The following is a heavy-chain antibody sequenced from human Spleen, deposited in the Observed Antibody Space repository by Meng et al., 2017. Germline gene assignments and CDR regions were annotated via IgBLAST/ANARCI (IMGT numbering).Heavy chain of an antibody. D-gene: IGHD5-18*01. V-gene: IGHV4-34*01. Sequence: QVQLQQWGAGLLKPSETLSLTCAVYGGSFSDYYLSWIRQPPGKGLEWIGEINHSGGTKYTPSLESRVNISIDTSKNQFSLKLSSVTAADTAIYYCARQGDTAMATFDYWGQGTLVTVSS. CDR1: GGSFSDYY. J-gene: IGHJ4*02. CDR3: ARQGDTAMATFDY. CDR2: INHSGGT.